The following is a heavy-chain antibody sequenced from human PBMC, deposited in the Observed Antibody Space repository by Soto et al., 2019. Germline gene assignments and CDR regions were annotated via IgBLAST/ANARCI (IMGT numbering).Heavy chain of an antibody. Sequence: QVQLQESGPGLVKPSGTVSLICTVSGDSISGYYWSWIRQPAGKGLEWIGRIYSSGNANYNPALKSRVSMSVDMYKDQFALKVTSVTAADTAMYYCARGDVFDLWGQGTKVTVSS. CDR2: IYSSGNA. V-gene: IGHV4-4*07. CDR3: ARGDVFDL. J-gene: IGHJ3*01. CDR1: GDSISGYY.